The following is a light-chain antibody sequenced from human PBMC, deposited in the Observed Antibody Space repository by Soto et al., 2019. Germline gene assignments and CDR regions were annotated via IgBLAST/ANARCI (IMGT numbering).Light chain of an antibody. Sequence: AIHLTQSPSSLSASVGDRVTITCRASQAIGSALAWYQQRPGRSPKLLIYDVSILESGVPSRFAGSGSGADFTLTISGLQPEGIATYYCQQLRISLTFGAGTKVEIK. CDR3: QQLRISLT. CDR1: QAIGSA. J-gene: IGKJ4*01. V-gene: IGKV1-13*02. CDR2: DVS.